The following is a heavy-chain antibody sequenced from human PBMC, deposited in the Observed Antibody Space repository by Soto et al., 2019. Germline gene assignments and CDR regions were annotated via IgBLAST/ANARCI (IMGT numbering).Heavy chain of an antibody. CDR1: GFTFSSYS. D-gene: IGHD2-8*02. CDR3: ARDGAGAQLLVGYDAFDI. Sequence: PGGSLRLSCAASGFTFSSYSMNWVRQAPGKGLEWVSSISSSSSYIYYADSVKGRFTISRDNAKNSLYLQMNSLRAEDTAVYYCARDGAGAQLLVGYDAFDICRKGTMVTVSS. J-gene: IGHJ3*02. CDR2: ISSSSSYI. V-gene: IGHV3-21*01.